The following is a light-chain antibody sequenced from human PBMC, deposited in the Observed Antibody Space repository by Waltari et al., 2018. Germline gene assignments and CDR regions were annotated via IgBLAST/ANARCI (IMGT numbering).Light chain of an antibody. V-gene: IGLV2-8*01. Sequence: QSALTQPPSASGSPGQSVTISCTGTSSDVGGYNYVSWYQQHPGKAPKLMIYEVSQRPSGVPERFSGSKSGDTASLTVSGLQAEDEADYYCSSFAGTNNFVVFGGGTKLTV. CDR3: SSFAGTNNFVV. CDR2: EVS. J-gene: IGLJ2*01. CDR1: SSDVGGYNY.